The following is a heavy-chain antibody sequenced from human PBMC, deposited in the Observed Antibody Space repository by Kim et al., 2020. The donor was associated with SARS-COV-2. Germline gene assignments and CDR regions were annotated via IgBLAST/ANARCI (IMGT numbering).Heavy chain of an antibody. D-gene: IGHD3-10*01. V-gene: IGHV1-69*04. J-gene: IGHJ6*02. CDR2: IIPILGLA. CDR3: ARVESHVSGSYHYYYGMDV. Sequence: SVKVSCKASGGTFSSYAISWVRQAPGQGLEWMGRIIPILGLANYAHKFQGRVTITADKSTSTAYMELSSLRSEDTAVYYCARVESHVSGSYHYYYGMDVWGQGTTVTVSS. CDR1: GGTFSSYA.